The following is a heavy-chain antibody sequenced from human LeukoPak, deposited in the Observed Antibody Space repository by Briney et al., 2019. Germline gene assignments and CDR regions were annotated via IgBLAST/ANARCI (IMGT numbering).Heavy chain of an antibody. CDR1: GYAFTSYG. CDR2: ISAYNDNT. V-gene: IGHV1-18*01. J-gene: IGHJ4*02. CDR3: ARVHYDILTGYSYFDY. D-gene: IGHD3-9*01. Sequence: ASVKVSCKASGYAFTSYGISWVRQAPGQGLEWMGWISAYNDNTNYAQKLQGRVTMTTDTSTSTAYMELRSLRSDDTAVYYCARVHYDILTGYSYFDYWGQGTLVTVSS.